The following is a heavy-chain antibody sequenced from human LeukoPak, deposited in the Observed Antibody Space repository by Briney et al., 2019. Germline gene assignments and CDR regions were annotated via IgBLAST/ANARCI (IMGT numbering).Heavy chain of an antibody. V-gene: IGHV4-34*01. CDR3: ARAPCITIFGVVICRCRGMDV. J-gene: IGHJ6*02. CDR2: INHSGST. CDR1: GGSFSGYY. Sequence: SETLSLTCAVYGGSFSGYYWSWIRQPPGKGLEWIGEINHSGSTNYNPSLKSRVTISVDTSKNQFSLKLSSVTAADTAVYYCARAPCITIFGVVICRCRGMDVWGQGTTVTVSS. D-gene: IGHD3-3*01.